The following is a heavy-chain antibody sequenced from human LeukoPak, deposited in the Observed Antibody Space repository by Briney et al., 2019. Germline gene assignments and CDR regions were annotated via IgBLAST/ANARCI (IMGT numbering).Heavy chain of an antibody. CDR3: AREEGPVTNAFDI. J-gene: IGHJ3*02. D-gene: IGHD4-17*01. CDR2: IIPIFGTA. CDR1: GGTFSSYA. Sequence: SVKVSCKASGGTFSSYAISWVRQAPGQGLEWMGGIIPIFGTANYAQKFQGRVTITADKSTSTAYMELSSLRSEDTAAYYCAREEGPVTNAFDIWGQGTMVTVSS. V-gene: IGHV1-69*06.